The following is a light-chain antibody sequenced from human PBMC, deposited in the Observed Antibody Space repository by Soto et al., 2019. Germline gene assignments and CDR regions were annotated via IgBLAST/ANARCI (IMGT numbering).Light chain of an antibody. CDR2: EDD. V-gene: IGLV6-57*01. Sequence: NFMLTQPHSMSESPGKTVTISCTRSSGSIASSYVQWYQQRPGSSPSIVIYEDDKRSSGVPDRFSGSIDRSSNSASLTISGLKSEDEADYYCQSYASDTVIFGGGTKLTVL. CDR1: SGSIASSY. CDR3: QSYASDTVI. J-gene: IGLJ2*01.